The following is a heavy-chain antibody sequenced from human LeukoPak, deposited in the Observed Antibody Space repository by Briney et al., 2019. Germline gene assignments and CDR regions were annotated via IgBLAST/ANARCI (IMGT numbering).Heavy chain of an antibody. CDR1: GFTFRTYS. D-gene: IGHD1-26*01. J-gene: IGHJ4*02. V-gene: IGHV3-48*01. Sequence: GGSLRLSCAASGFTFRTYSMNWVRQAPGKGLEWVSYITSDSNTIYYADSVKGRFTISRDNAKNSLYLQMNSLRAEDTAVYYCVRSVGHIDYWGQGTLVTVSS. CDR3: VRSVGHIDY. CDR2: ITSDSNTI.